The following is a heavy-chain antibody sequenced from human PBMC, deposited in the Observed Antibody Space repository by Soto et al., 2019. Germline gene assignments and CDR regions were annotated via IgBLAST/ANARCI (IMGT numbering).Heavy chain of an antibody. Sequence: SETLSLTCAVYGGSFSGNYWSWIRQPPGKGLEWIGEINHSGSTNYNPSLKSRVTISVDTSKNQFSLKLSSVTAADTAVYYCARGLSQGIAAKGYFDYWGQGTLVTVSS. J-gene: IGHJ4*02. V-gene: IGHV4-34*01. D-gene: IGHD6-13*01. CDR3: ARGLSQGIAAKGYFDY. CDR2: INHSGST. CDR1: GGSFSGNY.